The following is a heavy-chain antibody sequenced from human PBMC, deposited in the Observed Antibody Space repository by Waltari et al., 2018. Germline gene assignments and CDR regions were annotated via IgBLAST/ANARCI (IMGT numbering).Heavy chain of an antibody. CDR1: GFTFSSYG. D-gene: IGHD3-22*01. CDR2: IRYDGSNK. J-gene: IGHJ4*02. V-gene: IGHV3-30*02. Sequence: QVQLVESGGGVVQPGGSLRLSCAASGFTFSSYGMHWVCQAPGKGLEWVACIRYDGSNKYYADSGKGRFTISRDNSKNTLYLQMNSLRAEDTAVYYCAKDNYDSSGFPGYWGQGTLVTVSS. CDR3: AKDNYDSSGFPGY.